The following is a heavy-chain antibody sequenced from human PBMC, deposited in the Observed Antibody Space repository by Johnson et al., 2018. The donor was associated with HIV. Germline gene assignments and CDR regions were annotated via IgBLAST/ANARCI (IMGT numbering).Heavy chain of an antibody. Sequence: QVQLVESGGGVVQPGRSLRLSCAASGFTFSNYAMHWVRQAPGKGLAWVAVVSYDGSNKYFADPVKGRSTISSANSRQTLYLQMNSLRAEDTAVFYCARDQRGYSGYQLLDDAFDIWGQGTMVSVSS. V-gene: IGHV3-30*04. CDR2: VSYDGSNK. CDR3: ARDQRGYSGYQLLDDAFDI. J-gene: IGHJ3*02. D-gene: IGHD5-12*01. CDR1: GFTFSNYA.